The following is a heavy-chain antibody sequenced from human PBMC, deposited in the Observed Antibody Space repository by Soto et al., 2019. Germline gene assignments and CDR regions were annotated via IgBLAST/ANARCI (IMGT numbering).Heavy chain of an antibody. CDR3: AKSPVRSLRGNIDY. CDR1: GFTFSSYA. D-gene: IGHD3-10*01. Sequence: QLGGSLRLSCAASGFTFSSYAMSWVRQAPGKGLEWVSAISGSGGSTYYADSVKGRFTISRDNSKNTLYLQMNSLRAEDTAVYYCAKSPVRSLRGNIDYWGQGTLVTVSS. V-gene: IGHV3-23*01. CDR2: ISGSGGST. J-gene: IGHJ4*02.